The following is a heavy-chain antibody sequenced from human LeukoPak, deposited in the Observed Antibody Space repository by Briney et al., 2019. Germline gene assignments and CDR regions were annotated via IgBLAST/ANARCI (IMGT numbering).Heavy chain of an antibody. CDR2: IIPIFGTA. CDR3: AREGDSSSPFDY. V-gene: IGHV1-69*01. D-gene: IGHD6-6*01. J-gene: IGHJ4*02. CDR1: GGTFSSYA. Sequence: SVKVSCKASGGTFSSYAISWVRQAPGQGLEWMGGIIPIFGTANYAQKFQGRVMITADESTSTAYMELSSLRSEDTAVYYCAREGDSSSPFDYWGQGTLVTVSS.